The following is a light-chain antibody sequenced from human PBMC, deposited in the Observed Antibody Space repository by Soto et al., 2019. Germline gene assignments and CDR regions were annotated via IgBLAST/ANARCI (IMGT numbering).Light chain of an antibody. CDR2: EVS. Sequence: QSVLTQPASVSGSPGQSITISCTGTSSDVGGYNDVSWYQQHPGKPPQLMIYEVSNRPPGVSTRFAGSKSGSTASLTISGLQAEDEADYYSSSYTSSSIDYVFGTGTKVTVL. J-gene: IGLJ1*01. V-gene: IGLV2-14*01. CDR3: SSYTSSSIDYV. CDR1: SSDVGGYND.